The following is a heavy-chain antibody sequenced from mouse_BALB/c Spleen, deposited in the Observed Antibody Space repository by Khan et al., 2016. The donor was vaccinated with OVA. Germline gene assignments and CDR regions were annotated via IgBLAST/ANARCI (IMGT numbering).Heavy chain of an antibody. J-gene: IGHJ3*01. V-gene: IGHV1S81*02. CDR3: ARSGYGNPFAY. CDR2: INPSNGDT. D-gene: IGHD2-1*01. CDR1: GYTFTSFY. Sequence: QVQLQQPGAELVKPGASVKISCKASGYTFTSFYMYWVKQRPGQGLEWIGGINPSNGDTHFYEKFKSKATLTVAKSSTTAYMQFSSLTSEDSAVYYCARSGYGNPFAYWGQGTLVTVSA.